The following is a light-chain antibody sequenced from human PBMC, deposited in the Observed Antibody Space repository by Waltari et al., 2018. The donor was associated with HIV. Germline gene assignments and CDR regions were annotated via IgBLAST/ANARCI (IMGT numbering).Light chain of an antibody. CDR2: NTN. CDR1: RSNIAPHE. CDR3: QSSDNTLSGSV. V-gene: IGLV1-40*01. Sequence: QSVLTQPPSVSGAPGQRVTLSCTGTRSNIAPHEGPWYQQLPGTAPRLLIYNTNSRPSGVPDRFSGSKSGTSASLAINGLQAEDEADYYCQSSDNTLSGSVFGGGTKLTVL. J-gene: IGLJ2*01.